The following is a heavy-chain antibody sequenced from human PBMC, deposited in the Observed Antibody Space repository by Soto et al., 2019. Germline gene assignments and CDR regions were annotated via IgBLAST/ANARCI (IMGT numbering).Heavy chain of an antibody. V-gene: IGHV1-18*01. CDR3: ARYVWRFGPYYFDY. J-gene: IGHJ4*02. Sequence: QVQLVQSGGEVKKPGASVKVSCKASGYTFTSYGISWVRQAPGQGLEWMGWISAYNGNTNYAQKLQGRVPMNTDTSTRTAYMELRSLRSDDTAVEYCARYVWRFGPYYFDYWGQGTLVTVSS. D-gene: IGHD3-10*01. CDR1: GYTFTSYG. CDR2: ISAYNGNT.